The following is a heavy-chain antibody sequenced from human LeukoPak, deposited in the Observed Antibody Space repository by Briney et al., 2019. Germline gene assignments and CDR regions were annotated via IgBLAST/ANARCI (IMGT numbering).Heavy chain of an antibody. V-gene: IGHV1-2*02. D-gene: IGHD6-6*01. CDR1: GYTFTGYY. CDR3: ARNLRVGDGSSSPGPPGY. J-gene: IGHJ4*02. CDR2: INPNSGGT. Sequence: ASVKVSCKASGYTFTGYYMHWVRQAPGQGLEWMGWINPNSGGTNYAQKFQGRVTMTRDTSISTAYMELSRLRSDDTAVYYCARNLRVGDGSSSPGPPGYWGQGTLVTVSS.